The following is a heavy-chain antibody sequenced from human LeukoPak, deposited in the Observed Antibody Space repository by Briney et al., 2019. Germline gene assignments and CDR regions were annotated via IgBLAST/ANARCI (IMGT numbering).Heavy chain of an antibody. Sequence: GASVKVSCKASGYTFTSYGISWVRQAPGQGLEWMGWISAYNGNTNYAQKLQGRVTMTTDTSTSTAYMELRSLRSDDTAVYYCARADSSSSYFGAFDIWGQGTMVTVSS. V-gene: IGHV1-18*01. D-gene: IGHD6-6*01. J-gene: IGHJ3*02. CDR1: GYTFTSYG. CDR2: ISAYNGNT. CDR3: ARADSSSSYFGAFDI.